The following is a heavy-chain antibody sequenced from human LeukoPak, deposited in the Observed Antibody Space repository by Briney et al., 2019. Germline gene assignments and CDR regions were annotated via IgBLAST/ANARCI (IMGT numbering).Heavy chain of an antibody. Sequence: SVKVSCKSSGFTFTSSAVQWVRQARGQRLEWIGWIVVGSGNTNYAQKFQERVTITRDMSTSTAYMELNSLRSEDTAVYYCAAGLRYFDWLPPLGYWGQGTLVTVSS. CDR1: GFTFTSSA. J-gene: IGHJ4*02. CDR2: IVVGSGNT. D-gene: IGHD3-9*01. CDR3: AAGLRYFDWLPPLGY. V-gene: IGHV1-58*01.